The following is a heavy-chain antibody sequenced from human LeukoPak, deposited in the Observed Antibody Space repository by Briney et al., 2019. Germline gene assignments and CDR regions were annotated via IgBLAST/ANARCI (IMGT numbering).Heavy chain of an antibody. CDR2: ISSSSSYI. CDR3: ARGGFIYDSSGPHFDY. J-gene: IGHJ4*02. D-gene: IGHD3-22*01. CDR1: GFTFSSYS. Sequence: GGSLRLSCAASGFTFSSYSMNWVRQAPGKGLEWVSSISSSSSYIYYADSVKGRFTISRDNSENTLYLQMNSLRAEDTAVYYCARGGFIYDSSGPHFDYWGQGTLVTVSS. V-gene: IGHV3-21*04.